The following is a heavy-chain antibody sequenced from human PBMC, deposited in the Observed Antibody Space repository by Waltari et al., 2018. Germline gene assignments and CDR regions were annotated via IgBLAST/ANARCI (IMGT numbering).Heavy chain of an antibody. V-gene: IGHV3-9*01. CDR3: AKVRIPARLLSVVVTDLEFEY. J-gene: IGHJ4*02. D-gene: IGHD6-6*01. Sequence: EVQLVESGGGLVQPGRSLRLSCAASVFTFADYALSWVRIAQGKGLEWVSGISWNSGSIGYADSVKGRFIISRDNAKNSLYLQMNSLRAEDTALYYCAKVRIPARLLSVVVTDLEFEYWGQGTLVTVSS. CDR2: ISWNSGSI. CDR1: VFTFADYA.